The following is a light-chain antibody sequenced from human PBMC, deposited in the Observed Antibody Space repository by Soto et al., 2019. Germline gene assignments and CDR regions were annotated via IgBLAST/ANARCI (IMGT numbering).Light chain of an antibody. CDR1: QSVSSN. CDR3: QQYSNWPPIT. CDR2: GAS. J-gene: IGKJ5*01. Sequence: EIVMTQSPATLSVSPGERATLSCRASQSVSSNLAWYQQKPGQAPRRLIYGASTRATGIPARFSGSGSGTEFTLTISSLRSEDFAVYYCQQYSNWPPITFGQGTRLEIK. V-gene: IGKV3-15*01.